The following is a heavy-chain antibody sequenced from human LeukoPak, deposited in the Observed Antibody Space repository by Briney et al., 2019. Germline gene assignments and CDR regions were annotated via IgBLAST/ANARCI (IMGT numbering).Heavy chain of an antibody. CDR3: VSEERAVKDS. CDR2: LQYDENEI. D-gene: IGHD3-10*01. V-gene: IGHV3-30*02. CDR1: GLVFSRSG. J-gene: IGHJ4*02. Sequence: PGGSLRLSCAASGLVFSRSGMHWIRQAPGKGLEWVAFLQYDENEIYYAESVKGRFTIFRDNSTNTLYLQMSSLRSDDTAVYYCVSEERAVKDSWGQGTLVSVSS.